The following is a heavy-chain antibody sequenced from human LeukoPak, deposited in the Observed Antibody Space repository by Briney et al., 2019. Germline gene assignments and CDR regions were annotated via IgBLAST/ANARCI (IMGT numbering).Heavy chain of an antibody. D-gene: IGHD4-17*01. CDR1: GYTFTCYY. Sequence: ASVKVSCKASGYTFTCYYMHWVRQAPGQGLEWMGWINPNSGGTNYAQKFQGRVTMTRDTSISTAYMELSRLRSDDTAVYYCARVTDDYGDYYYGMDVWGQGTTVTVSS. CDR2: INPNSGGT. CDR3: ARVTDDYGDYYYGMDV. J-gene: IGHJ6*02. V-gene: IGHV1-2*02.